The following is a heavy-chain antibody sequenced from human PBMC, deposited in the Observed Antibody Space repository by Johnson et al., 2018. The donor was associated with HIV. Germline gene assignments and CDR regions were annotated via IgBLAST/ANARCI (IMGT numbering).Heavy chain of an antibody. CDR1: GFTFSSYG. CDR3: EKGRRDFWSGAYAFDI. V-gene: IGHV3-30*02. D-gene: IGHD3-3*01. J-gene: IGHJ3*02. Sequence: QVQLVESGGGVVQPGGSLRLSCAASGFTFSSYGMHWVRQAPGKGLEWVAFIRYDGSNKYYADSVKGRFTIYRDNSKNTLYLQRNGLRAEVTAVYYCEKGRRDFWSGAYAFDIWGQGTLFTVSS. CDR2: IRYDGSNK.